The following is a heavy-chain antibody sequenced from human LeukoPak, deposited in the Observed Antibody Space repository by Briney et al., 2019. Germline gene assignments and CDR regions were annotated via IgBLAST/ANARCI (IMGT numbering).Heavy chain of an antibody. CDR3: AKAGDIAARPGDYYYYGMDV. J-gene: IGHJ6*02. Sequence: PGGSLRLSCAASAFTFDDYAMHWVRQAPGKGLEWVSGISWNTHSIGYADSVKGRFTISRDNSKNSLYLQMNSLRAEDTALYYCAKAGDIAARPGDYYYYGMDVWGQGTTVTVSS. CDR1: AFTFDDYA. CDR2: ISWNTHSI. D-gene: IGHD6-6*01. V-gene: IGHV3-9*01.